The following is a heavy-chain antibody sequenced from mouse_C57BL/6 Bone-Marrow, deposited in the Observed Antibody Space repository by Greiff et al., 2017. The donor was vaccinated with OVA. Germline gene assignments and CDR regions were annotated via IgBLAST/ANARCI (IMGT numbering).Heavy chain of an antibody. CDR3: ARNYGSSYGGYAMDY. D-gene: IGHD1-1*01. V-gene: IGHV1-81*01. CDR2: IYPRSGNT. CDR1: GYTFTSYG. J-gene: IGHJ4*01. Sequence: QVQLKQSGAELARPGASVKLSCKASGYTFTSYGISWVKQRTGQGLEWIGEIYPRSGNTYYNEKFKGKATLTADKSSSTAYMELRSLTSEDSAVYFCARNYGSSYGGYAMDYWGQGTSVTVSS.